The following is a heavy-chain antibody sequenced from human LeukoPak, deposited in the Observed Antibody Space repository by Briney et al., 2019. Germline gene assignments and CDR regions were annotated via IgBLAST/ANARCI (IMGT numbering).Heavy chain of an antibody. Sequence: ASVKVSCKASGYSFTSYGMHWVRQAPGQGLEWMGWINAGNGDTKYSQKSQGRVTITRDTSASTAYMELSSLRSDATAVYYCASHYYGSGSDCADIWGQGTMVTVSS. CDR2: INAGNGDT. D-gene: IGHD3-10*01. CDR1: GYSFTSYG. J-gene: IGHJ3*02. CDR3: ASHYYGSGSDCADI. V-gene: IGHV1-3*01.